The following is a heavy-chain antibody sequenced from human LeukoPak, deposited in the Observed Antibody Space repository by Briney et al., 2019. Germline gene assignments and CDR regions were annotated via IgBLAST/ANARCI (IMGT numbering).Heavy chain of an antibody. Sequence: PGGSLRLSCAASGFTFSSYWMSWVRQAPGKGLEWVANIKQDGSEKYYVDSVKGRFTISRDNAKNSLYLQMNSLRAEDTAVYYCARATIFGVVLLDYWGQGTLVTVSS. CDR3: ARATIFGVVLLDY. D-gene: IGHD3-3*01. CDR2: IKQDGSEK. V-gene: IGHV3-7*01. CDR1: GFTFSSYW. J-gene: IGHJ4*02.